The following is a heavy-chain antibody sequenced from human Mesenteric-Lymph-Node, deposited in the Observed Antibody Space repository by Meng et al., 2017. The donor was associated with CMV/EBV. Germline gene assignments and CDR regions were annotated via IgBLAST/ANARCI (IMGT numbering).Heavy chain of an antibody. CDR3: ARDRSDYQTHYGMDV. J-gene: IGHJ6*02. D-gene: IGHD4-11*01. V-gene: IGHV4-59*01. Sequence: GSLRLSCTVSDCSISSYYWNWIPQPPGKGLEWIGYIYYSGSTNYNPSLKSRVTISVDTSKTQFSLELSSATAADTAVYYCARDRSDYQTHYGMDVWGQGTTVTVSS. CDR1: DCSISSYY. CDR2: IYYSGST.